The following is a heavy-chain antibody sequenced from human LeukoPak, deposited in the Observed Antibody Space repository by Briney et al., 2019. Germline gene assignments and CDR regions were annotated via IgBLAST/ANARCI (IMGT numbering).Heavy chain of an antibody. CDR1: GYTFTGYY. V-gene: IGHV1-2*04. CDR3: ARAGGASDSSGWYVFDY. CDR2: INSNSGGT. J-gene: IGHJ4*02. Sequence: ASVTVSCKASGYTFTGYYMHWVRQAPGQGLEWMGWINSNSGGTNYAQMFQGWVTMTRDTSISTAYMELSRLRSDDTAVYYCARAGGASDSSGWYVFDYWGQGTLVTVSS. D-gene: IGHD6-19*01.